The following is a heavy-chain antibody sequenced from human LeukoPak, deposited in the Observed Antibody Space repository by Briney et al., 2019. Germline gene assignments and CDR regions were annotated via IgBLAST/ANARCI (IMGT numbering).Heavy chain of an antibody. Sequence: ASVKVSCKASGYTFTSYGINWVRQAPGQGLEWMGWISAYNGNTNYAQKHQGRVTMTTDTSTSTVYMELRSLRSDDTAVYCCAIIPGYNWNDGLRDYWGQGTLVTVSS. CDR1: GYTFTSYG. CDR3: AIIPGYNWNDGLRDY. CDR2: ISAYNGNT. D-gene: IGHD1-1*01. J-gene: IGHJ4*02. V-gene: IGHV1-18*01.